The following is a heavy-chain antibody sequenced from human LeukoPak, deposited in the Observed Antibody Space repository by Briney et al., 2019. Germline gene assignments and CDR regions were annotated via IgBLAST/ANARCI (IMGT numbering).Heavy chain of an antibody. Sequence: SETLSLTCAVSGGSISSSNWWSWVRQPPGKGLEWIGEINHSGSTNYNPSLKSRVTISVDTSKNQFSLKLSSVTAADTAVYYCARALTDGYELYYWGQGTLVTVS. CDR3: ARALTDGYELYY. V-gene: IGHV4-4*02. D-gene: IGHD5-18*01. J-gene: IGHJ4*02. CDR1: GGSISSSNW. CDR2: INHSGST.